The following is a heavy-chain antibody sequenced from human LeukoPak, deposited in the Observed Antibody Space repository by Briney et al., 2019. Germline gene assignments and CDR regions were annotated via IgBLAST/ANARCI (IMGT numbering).Heavy chain of an antibody. CDR2: IYYGGT. D-gene: IGHD5-18*01. J-gene: IGHJ4*02. Sequence: PSETLSLTCTVSGGSIRSNNFYWGWIRQPPGKGLEWIGTIYYGGTYYNPSLKSRVIISVDTSKRQFSLRLSSVTAADTALYYCARDKLIGYAYGFYTHWGQGTLVTVSS. CDR1: GGSIRSNNFY. V-gene: IGHV4-39*02. CDR3: ARDKLIGYAYGFYTH.